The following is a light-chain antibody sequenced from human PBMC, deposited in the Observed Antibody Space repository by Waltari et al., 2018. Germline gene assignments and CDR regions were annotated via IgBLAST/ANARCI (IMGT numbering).Light chain of an antibody. V-gene: IGLV2-14*01. CDR3: SSYTSSSTYV. CDR2: EVG. CDR1: TSDVGGYTY. Sequence: QSALTQPASVSGSPGQSITISCTGSTSDVGGYTYVSWYQQHPDRAPKLLIYEVGSRPSGVSDRFSGSKSGNTASLTISGLQAEGEADYYCSSYTSSSTYVFGVGTKVTVL. J-gene: IGLJ1*01.